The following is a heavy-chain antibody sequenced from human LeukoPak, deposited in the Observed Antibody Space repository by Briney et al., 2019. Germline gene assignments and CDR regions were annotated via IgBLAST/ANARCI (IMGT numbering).Heavy chain of an antibody. Sequence: GGSPRLSCVVSGLTVSSNYMSWVRQAPGKGLEWVSVIYSGGTTNYADSVKGRFIVHRDNSKNTLYLQMNSLRAEDTAVYYCASKLTTGYWGQGTLVTVSS. CDR1: GLTVSSNY. J-gene: IGHJ4*02. CDR2: IYSGGTT. CDR3: ASKLTTGY. V-gene: IGHV3-66*01. D-gene: IGHD4-17*01.